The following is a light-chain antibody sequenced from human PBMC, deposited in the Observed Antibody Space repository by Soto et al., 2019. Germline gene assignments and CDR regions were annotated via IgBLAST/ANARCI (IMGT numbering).Light chain of an antibody. CDR2: EVS. CDR1: TSGFVNHNY. J-gene: IGLJ2*01. V-gene: IGLV2-14*01. Sequence: QSALTQPASRSGSPGQSGTISFSGTTSGFVNHNYVSWYQHHPGKAPQLILYEVSNRPSGVSYRFSGAKSGNTASLTISGLQAEDEAYYYCSSYTVSTDVVFGGGTKLTVL. CDR3: SSYTVSTDVV.